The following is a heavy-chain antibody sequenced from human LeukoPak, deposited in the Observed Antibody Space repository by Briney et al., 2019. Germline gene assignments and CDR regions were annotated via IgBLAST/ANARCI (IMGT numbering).Heavy chain of an antibody. CDR1: GFTFSSYA. Sequence: GGSLRLSCAASGFTFSSYAMHWVRQAPGKGLEWVSAISGSGGSTYYADSVKGRFTISRDNSKNTLYLQMNSLRAEDTAVYYCARGTGPAYCGGDCYTPNAFDIWGQGTMVTVSS. V-gene: IGHV3-23*01. CDR3: ARGTGPAYCGGDCYTPNAFDI. CDR2: ISGSGGST. J-gene: IGHJ3*02. D-gene: IGHD2-21*02.